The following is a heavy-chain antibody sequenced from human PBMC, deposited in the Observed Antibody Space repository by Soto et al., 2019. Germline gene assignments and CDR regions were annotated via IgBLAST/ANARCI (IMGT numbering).Heavy chain of an antibody. CDR2: IIPIFGTA. J-gene: IGHJ4*02. CDR1: GGTFSSYA. CDR3: AVNPGPDCSSTSCYGDGSDY. D-gene: IGHD2-2*01. Sequence: QVQLVQSGADVKKPGSSVKVSCKASGGTFSSYAISWVRQAPGQGLEWMGGIIPIFGTANYAQKFQGRVTITADESTSTAYMELSSLRSEDTAVYYCAVNPGPDCSSTSCYGDGSDYWGQGTLVTVSS. V-gene: IGHV1-69*01.